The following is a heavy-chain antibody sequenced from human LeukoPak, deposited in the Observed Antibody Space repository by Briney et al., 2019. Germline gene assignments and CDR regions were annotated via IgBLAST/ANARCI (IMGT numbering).Heavy chain of an antibody. CDR1: GYTFTSYD. V-gene: IGHV1-8*01. J-gene: IGHJ4*02. D-gene: IGHD3-22*01. CDR3: VRGHSPYYYDSSGYYYHFDY. Sequence: ASVKVSCKASGYTFTSYDINWVRQATGQGLEWMGWMNPNSGNTGYAQKFQGRVTMTRNTSISTAYMELSSLRSEDTAVYYCVRGHSPYYYDSSGYYYHFDYWGQGTLVTVSS. CDR2: MNPNSGNT.